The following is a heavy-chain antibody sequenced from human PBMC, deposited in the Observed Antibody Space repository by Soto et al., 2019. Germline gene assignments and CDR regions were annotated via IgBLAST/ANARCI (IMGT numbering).Heavy chain of an antibody. V-gene: IGHV3-23*01. D-gene: IGHD3-10*01. Sequence: PGGSLRLSCAVSGFAFSSYVMTWVRQAPGKGLEWVSVISGGGGSTNYAESVKGRFTISRDNSENTLYLQMNSLRAEDTAVYYCAKAVTLVRGINPYSYGLDVWGQGTTVTVSS. CDR1: GFAFSSYV. CDR2: ISGGGGST. CDR3: AKAVTLVRGINPYSYGLDV. J-gene: IGHJ6*02.